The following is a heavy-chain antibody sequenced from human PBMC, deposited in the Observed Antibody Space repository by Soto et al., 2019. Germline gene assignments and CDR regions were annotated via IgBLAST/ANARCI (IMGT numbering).Heavy chain of an antibody. CDR3: AGGGGSTKVDY. V-gene: IGHV4-31*03. Sequence: QVQLQESGPGLVKPSQTLSLTCTVSGGSITSSGYYWSWIRQHPGAGLEWIGFTSNSGSTSYNPPLKRRVTISVDTSSNQFSLTLTSVTAADTAVYYSAGGGGSTKVDYWGQGTLVTVSP. CDR1: GGSITSSGYY. D-gene: IGHD2-2*01. CDR2: TSNSGST. J-gene: IGHJ4*02.